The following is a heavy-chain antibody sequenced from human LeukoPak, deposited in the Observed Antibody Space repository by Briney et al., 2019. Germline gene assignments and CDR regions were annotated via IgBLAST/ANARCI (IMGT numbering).Heavy chain of an antibody. CDR2: IYHSGST. Sequence: PSETLSLTCAVSGYSISSGYDWGWIRRPPGKGLEWIGCIYHSGSTYYNPSLKSRVTISVDTSKNQFSLKLSSVNAADTAVYYCARDRGSAYCSRGSCTHNPYYYYGMDVWGKGTTVTASS. D-gene: IGHD2-15*01. J-gene: IGHJ6*04. V-gene: IGHV4-38-2*02. CDR1: GYSISSGYD. CDR3: ARDRGSAYCSRGSCTHNPYYYYGMDV.